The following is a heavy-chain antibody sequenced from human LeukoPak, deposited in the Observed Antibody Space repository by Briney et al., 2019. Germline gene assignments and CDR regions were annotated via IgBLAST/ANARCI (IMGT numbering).Heavy chain of an antibody. CDR2: INPNSGDT. V-gene: IGHV1-2*02. CDR1: GFTFTDYY. J-gene: IGHJ4*02. Sequence: GASVKVSCKASGFTFTDYYMHWVRQAPGQGLEWMGWINPNSGDTNYAQNFQGRVTMTRDTSISTAYMELSRLTSDDTAVYYCARWSHLGNSFDYRGQGTLVTVSS. CDR3: ARWSHLGNSFDY.